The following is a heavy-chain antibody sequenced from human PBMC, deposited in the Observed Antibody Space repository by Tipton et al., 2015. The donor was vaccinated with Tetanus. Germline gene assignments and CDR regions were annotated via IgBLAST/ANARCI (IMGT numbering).Heavy chain of an antibody. D-gene: IGHD3-22*01. CDR1: GYTFTGYY. J-gene: IGHJ6*02. Sequence: QLVQSGAELKKPGASLKVSCKASGYTFTGYYMYWVRQAPGQGLEWVGWIDPNSGGTIYAQNFQGRVTMTRDTSISTVYMELSRLRSDDTAVYYCARDRGDYIYYGMDVWGPGTPVTVSS. CDR3: ARDRGDYIYYGMDV. V-gene: IGHV1-2*02. CDR2: IDPNSGGT.